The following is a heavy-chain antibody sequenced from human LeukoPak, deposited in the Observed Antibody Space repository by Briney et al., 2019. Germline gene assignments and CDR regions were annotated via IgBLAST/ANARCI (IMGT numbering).Heavy chain of an antibody. Sequence: ASVKVSCKASGYTFTGYYMHWVRQAPGQGLEWRGWINPNSGGTNYAQKFQGRVTMTRDTSISTAYMELSRLRSDDTAVYYCARDPSSSSWYAIDYWGQGTLVTVSS. J-gene: IGHJ4*02. CDR3: ARDPSSSSWYAIDY. D-gene: IGHD6-13*01. CDR1: GYTFTGYY. V-gene: IGHV1-2*02. CDR2: INPNSGGT.